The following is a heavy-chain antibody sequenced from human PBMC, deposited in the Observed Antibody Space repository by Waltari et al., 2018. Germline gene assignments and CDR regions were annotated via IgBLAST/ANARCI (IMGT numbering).Heavy chain of an antibody. D-gene: IGHD3-10*01. V-gene: IGHV4-61*02. J-gene: IGHJ4*02. CDR2: IYTSGST. CDR1: GGPISTGSYY. Sequence: QVQLQESGPGLVKPSQPLSLTCTVPGGPISTGSYYWTWLRQPAGKGLEWIGRIYTSGSTNYNPSLKSRVTISVDTSKNQFSLKLSSVTAADTAVYYCAGNSITMVQGENDYWGQGTLVTVSS. CDR3: AGNSITMVQGENDY.